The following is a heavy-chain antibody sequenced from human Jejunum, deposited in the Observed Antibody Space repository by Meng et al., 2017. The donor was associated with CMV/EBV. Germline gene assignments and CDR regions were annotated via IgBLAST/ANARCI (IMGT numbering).Heavy chain of an antibody. V-gene: IGHV3-74*01. D-gene: IGHD2-15*01. CDR2: IDTDGGDT. J-gene: IGHJ5*02. CDR3: ARDTPHNAFDP. CDR1: GFTFTNYW. Sequence: LSCAASGFTFTNYWMHWVRQPPGRGLVWLSRIDTDGGDTIYADSVKGRFTVSRDNARNTLYLQMNNLRDEDTAVYYCARDTPHNAFDPWGQGTLVTVSS.